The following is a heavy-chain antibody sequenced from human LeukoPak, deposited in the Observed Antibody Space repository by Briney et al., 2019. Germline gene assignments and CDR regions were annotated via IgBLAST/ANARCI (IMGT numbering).Heavy chain of an antibody. V-gene: IGHV4-59*01. CDR1: GASISSFF. J-gene: IGHJ4*01. D-gene: IGHD5-24*01. CDR2: IYKSENT. CDR3: VIGEGWQPDY. Sequence: SETLSLTCAVSGASISSFFCNWVRRPPGKGLEWIGYIYKSENTNYNPSLKSRVTISGDTSKNEFSLKLTSVTAADTAEYYCVIGEGWQPDYWGQGTLVTVSS.